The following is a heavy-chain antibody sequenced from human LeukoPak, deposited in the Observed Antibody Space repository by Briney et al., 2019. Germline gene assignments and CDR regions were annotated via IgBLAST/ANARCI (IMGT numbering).Heavy chain of an antibody. Sequence: GGSLRLSCAASGFTFSSSAMSWVRQAPGKGLEWVSAISNNGGYTHYADSVQGRFTISRDNSKSTLCLQMNSLRAEDTAVYYCAKQLGYCSDGSCYFPYWGQGTLVTVSS. CDR1: GFTFSSSA. V-gene: IGHV3-23*01. CDR2: ISNNGGYT. D-gene: IGHD2-15*01. CDR3: AKQLGYCSDGSCYFPY. J-gene: IGHJ4*02.